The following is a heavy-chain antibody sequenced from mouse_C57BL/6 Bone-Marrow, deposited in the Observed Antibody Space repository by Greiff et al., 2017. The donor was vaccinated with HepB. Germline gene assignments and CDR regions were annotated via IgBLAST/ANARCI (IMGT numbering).Heavy chain of an antibody. CDR3: ARHWGLYYGSSSFAY. Sequence: EVQVVESGGGLVQPGGSLKLSCAASGFTFSDYYMYWVRQTPEKRLEWVAYISNGGGSTYYPDTVKGRFTISRDNAKNTLYLQMSRLKSEDTAMYYCARHWGLYYGSSSFAYWGQGTLVTVSA. J-gene: IGHJ3*01. V-gene: IGHV5-12*01. D-gene: IGHD1-1*01. CDR1: GFTFSDYY. CDR2: ISNGGGST.